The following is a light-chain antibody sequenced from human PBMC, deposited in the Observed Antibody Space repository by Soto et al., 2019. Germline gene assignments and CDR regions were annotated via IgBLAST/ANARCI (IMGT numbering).Light chain of an antibody. Sequence: QSALTQPASVSGSPGQSITISCTGTSSDVGGYNYVSWYQQHPGKAPKLMIYDVSNRPSGVSNRFSGSKSGNTASLTISGLQAEDEAHYYCSSYTSSSTSGYVFGTGTKLTVL. CDR2: DVS. J-gene: IGLJ1*01. V-gene: IGLV2-14*01. CDR1: SSDVGGYNY. CDR3: SSYTSSSTSGYV.